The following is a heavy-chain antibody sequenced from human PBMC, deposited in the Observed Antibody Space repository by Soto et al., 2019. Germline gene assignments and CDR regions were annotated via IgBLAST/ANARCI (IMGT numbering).Heavy chain of an antibody. CDR3: ARLRDSSRPRGGNWFDP. V-gene: IGHV5-10-1*01. D-gene: IGHD6-13*01. J-gene: IGHJ5*02. Sequence: GESLKISCKGSGYSFTSYWISLVRRMPGKGLEWMGRIDPSDSYTSYSPSFQGHVTSSADKSISTAYLQWSSLKASDTAMYYGARLRDSSRPRGGNWFDPWGQGTLVTVSS. CDR1: GYSFTSYW. CDR2: IDPSDSYT.